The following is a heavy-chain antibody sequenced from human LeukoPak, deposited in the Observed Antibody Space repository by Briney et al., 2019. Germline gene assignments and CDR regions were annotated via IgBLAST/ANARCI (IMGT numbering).Heavy chain of an antibody. Sequence: ASVKVSCKASGYTFTSYAMHWVRQAPGQRLEWMGWINAGNGNTKYSQKFQGRVTITRDTSTSTAYMELRSLRSDDTAVYYCARDSITTVRGVIRGSSDFDYWGQGTLVTVSS. CDR1: GYTFTSYA. D-gene: IGHD3-10*01. CDR2: INAGNGNT. J-gene: IGHJ4*02. V-gene: IGHV1-3*01. CDR3: ARDSITTVRGVIRGSSDFDY.